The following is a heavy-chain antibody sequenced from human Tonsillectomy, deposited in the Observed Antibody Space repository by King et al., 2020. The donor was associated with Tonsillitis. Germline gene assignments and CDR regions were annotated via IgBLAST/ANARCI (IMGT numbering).Heavy chain of an antibody. J-gene: IGHJ6*03. CDR2: IYNNGRT. CDR1: GDSISSGGYF. CDR3: ARDRISYMDV. Sequence: QLQESGPGLVKPSQTLSLTCTVSGDSISSGGYFWSWIRQHTGKGLEWIGYIYNNGRTYYNPSLKSRVAISVDTSENQFSLKLSSLTAADTAVYYCARDRISYMDVWGKGTPVIVSS. V-gene: IGHV4-31*03.